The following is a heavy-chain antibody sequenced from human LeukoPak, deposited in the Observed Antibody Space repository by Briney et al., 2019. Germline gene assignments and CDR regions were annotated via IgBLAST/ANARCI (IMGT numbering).Heavy chain of an antibody. J-gene: IGHJ4*02. CDR3: AKDYAPYCSSTSCLFDY. Sequence: PGGSLRLSCAASGFTFSSYGMHWVRQAPGKGLEWVAVISYDGSNKYYADSVKGRFTISRDNSKNTLYLQMNSLRAEDTAVYYCAKDYAPYCSSTSCLFDYWGQGTLVTVSS. D-gene: IGHD2-2*01. CDR2: ISYDGSNK. V-gene: IGHV3-30*18. CDR1: GFTFSSYG.